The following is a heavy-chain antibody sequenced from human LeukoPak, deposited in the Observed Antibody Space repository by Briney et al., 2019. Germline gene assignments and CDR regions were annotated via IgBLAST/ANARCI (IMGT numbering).Heavy chain of an antibody. D-gene: IGHD2-21*01. CDR2: IRSKANSYAT. J-gene: IGHJ4*02. CDR3: TRHASMVVPFDY. CDR1: GFTFSGSA. Sequence: PGGSLRLSCAASGFTFSGSAMHWVRQASGKGLEWVGRIRSKANSYATAYAASVKGRFTISRDDSKNTAYLQMNSLKTEDTAVYYCTRHASMVVPFDYWGQGTLVTVSS. V-gene: IGHV3-73*01.